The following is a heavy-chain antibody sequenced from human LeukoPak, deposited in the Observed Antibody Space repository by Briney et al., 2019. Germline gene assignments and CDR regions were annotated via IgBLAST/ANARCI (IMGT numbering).Heavy chain of an antibody. V-gene: IGHV3-48*02. CDR1: GVSPCDYS. CDR3: ARDSAWAFDI. D-gene: IGHD1-26*01. Sequence: RGSPRHSPAASGVSPCDYSMNWVRHAPEKGLEWVSYVCSGSRTVVYADSVKGRFTISRDNVKNSVYLQMNGLSDEDTAVYYCARDSAWAFDIWGQGTMVTVSS. J-gene: IGHJ3*02. CDR2: VCSGSRTV.